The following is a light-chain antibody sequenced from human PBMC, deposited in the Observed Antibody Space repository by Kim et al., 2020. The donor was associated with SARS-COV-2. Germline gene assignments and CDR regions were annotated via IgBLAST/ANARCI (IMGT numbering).Light chain of an antibody. J-gene: IGLJ2*01. CDR2: YDS. CDR3: QVWDSSSDHPRV. V-gene: IGLV3-21*04. Sequence: SYELTQPPSVSVAPGKTARITCGGNNTGSKSVHWYQQKPGQAPVLVIYYDSDRPSGIPERFSGSNSGNTATLTISRVEAGDEADYYCQVWDSSSDHPRVF. CDR1: NTGSKS.